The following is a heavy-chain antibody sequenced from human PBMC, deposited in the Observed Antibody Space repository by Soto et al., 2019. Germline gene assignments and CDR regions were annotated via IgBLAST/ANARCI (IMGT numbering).Heavy chain of an antibody. Sequence: QVQLVQSGAEVKKPGASVKVSCKASGYTFTGYYMHWVRQAPGQGLEWMGWINPNSGGTNYAQKFQGWVTMTRDTPISTAYMELSRLRSDDTAVYYCARDSTATVTSDAFDIWGQGTMVTVSS. CDR2: INPNSGGT. V-gene: IGHV1-2*04. D-gene: IGHD4-17*01. CDR3: ARDSTATVTSDAFDI. CDR1: GYTFTGYY. J-gene: IGHJ3*02.